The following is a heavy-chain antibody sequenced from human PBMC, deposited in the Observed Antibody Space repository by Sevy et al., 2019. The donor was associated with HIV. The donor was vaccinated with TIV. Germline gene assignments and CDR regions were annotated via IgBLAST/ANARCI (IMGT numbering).Heavy chain of an antibody. D-gene: IGHD2-8*01. J-gene: IGHJ4*02. V-gene: IGHV3-23*01. CDR3: AREGCTKPHDY. CDR2: LSFGCGKI. Sequence: GGSLRLSCATSGFPFNIYSMSWVRQAPGKGLEWVSTLSFGCGKINYADSVKGRFTISRDNSENTLYLEMNSLRAEDTALYFCAREGCTKPHDYLCRGTLVTVSS. CDR1: GFPFNIYS.